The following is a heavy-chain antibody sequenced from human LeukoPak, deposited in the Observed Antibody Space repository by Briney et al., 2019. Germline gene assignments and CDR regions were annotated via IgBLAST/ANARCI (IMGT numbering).Heavy chain of an antibody. CDR3: ARVICSGGSCRFDY. CDR2: IYYSGST. Sequence: SETLSLTCTVSGGSISSSSYYWGWIRQPPGKGLEWIGTIYYSGSTYYNASLKSRVTISVDTSKNQFSLKLSSVTAADTAVYYCARVICSGGSCRFDYWGQGTLVTVSS. D-gene: IGHD2-15*01. V-gene: IGHV4-39*07. CDR1: GGSISSSSYY. J-gene: IGHJ4*02.